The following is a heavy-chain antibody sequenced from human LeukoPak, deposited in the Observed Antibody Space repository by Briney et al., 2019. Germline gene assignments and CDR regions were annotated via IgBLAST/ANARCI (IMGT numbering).Heavy chain of an antibody. J-gene: IGHJ4*02. CDR3: ARESAIVRVPFDN. Sequence: PGGSLRLSCAASGFTFSSYEMNWVRQAPGKGLEWVSYITKSGSTIYYADSVKGRFTISRDNAKNTLYLQMNGLRAEDTARYYCARESAIVRVPFDNWGQGTLVTVSS. D-gene: IGHD2/OR15-2a*01. CDR2: ITKSGSTI. V-gene: IGHV3-48*03. CDR1: GFTFSSYE.